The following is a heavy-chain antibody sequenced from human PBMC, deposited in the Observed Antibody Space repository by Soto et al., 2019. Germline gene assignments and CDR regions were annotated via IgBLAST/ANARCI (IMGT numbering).Heavy chain of an antibody. D-gene: IGHD5-18*01. CDR3: AISLVDTAMVTDY. V-gene: IGHV4-34*01. CDR2: INHSGST. CDR1: GGSFSGYY. Sequence: PSETLSLTCAVYGGSFSGYYWSWIRQPPGKGLEWIGEINHSGSTNYNPSPKRRVTISVDTSKNQSSLKLSSVTAADTAVYYCAISLVDTAMVTDYWGQGTLVTVSS. J-gene: IGHJ4*02.